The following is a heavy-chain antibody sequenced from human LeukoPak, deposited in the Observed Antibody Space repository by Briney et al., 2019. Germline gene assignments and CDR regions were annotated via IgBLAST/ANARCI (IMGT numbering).Heavy chain of an antibody. CDR3: AKDLSSGHYYYYGMDV. CDR1: GFTFDDSA. V-gene: IGHV3-9*01. J-gene: IGHJ6*02. CDR2: ISWNSGNM. Sequence: GGSLRLSCATSGFTFDDSAMHWVRLTPGKGLEWVSGISWNSGNMGYADSVKGRFTISRDNAKNSLYLQMNGLRAEDTALYYCAKDLSSGHYYYYGMDVWGQGTTVTVSS. D-gene: IGHD6-19*01.